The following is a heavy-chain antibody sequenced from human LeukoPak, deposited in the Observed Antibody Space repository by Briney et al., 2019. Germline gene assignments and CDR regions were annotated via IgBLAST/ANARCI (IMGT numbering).Heavy chain of an antibody. CDR2: ISGHGGST. V-gene: IGHV3-23*01. CDR1: GFTLRNYS. Sequence: GGSLRLSCAASGFTLRNYSMSWVRQAPGKGLEWVSAISGHGGSTYNPDFVKGRITISSNNPKNTVHLQMNSLSADETAVYYLAHLRDCFDSSRNFDYWGQGTLVTVSS. D-gene: IGHD3-22*01. CDR3: AHLRDCFDSSRNFDY. J-gene: IGHJ4*02.